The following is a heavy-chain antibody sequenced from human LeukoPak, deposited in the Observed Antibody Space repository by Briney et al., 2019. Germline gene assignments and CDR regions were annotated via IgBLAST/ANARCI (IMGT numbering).Heavy chain of an antibody. CDR2: ISDYNANT. CDR1: GYTFTSYG. J-gene: IGHJ6*03. V-gene: IGHV1-18*01. Sequence: ASVKVSCKASGYTFTSYGISWVRQAPGQGLEWMGWISDYNANTDYAQKFQGRVTMTSDTSTSTAYMELRSLRSDDTAVYYCARGHPFVWGLKYYHMDVWGKGTTVTVSS. CDR3: ARGHPFVWGLKYYHMDV. D-gene: IGHD3-16*01.